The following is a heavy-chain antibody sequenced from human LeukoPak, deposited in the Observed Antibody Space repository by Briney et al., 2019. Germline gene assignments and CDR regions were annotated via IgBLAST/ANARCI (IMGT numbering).Heavy chain of an antibody. D-gene: IGHD1-26*01. V-gene: IGHV1-2*02. CDR2: INPNSGGT. J-gene: IGHJ6*03. Sequence: ASVKVSCKASGYTFTDYYMHWLRQAPGQGLEWMGWINPNSGGTNYAQKFQGRVTMTRDTSISTAYMELSRLRSDDTAVYYCARNGGSYLNKLYYYYYMDVWGKGTTVTVSS. CDR3: ARNGGSYLNKLYYYYYMDV. CDR1: GYTFTDYY.